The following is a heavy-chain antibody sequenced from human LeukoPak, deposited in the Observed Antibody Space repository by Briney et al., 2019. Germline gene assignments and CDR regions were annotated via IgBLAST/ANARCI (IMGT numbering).Heavy chain of an antibody. CDR2: INPNSGGT. J-gene: IGHJ4*02. V-gene: IGHV1-2*02. CDR1: GYTFTGYY. Sequence: GASVKVSRKASGYTFTGYYMHWVRQAPGQGLEWMGWINPNSGGTNYAQKFQGRVTMTRDTSISTAYMELSRLGSDDTAVYYCARVPTGTTSPFDYWGQGTLVTVSS. D-gene: IGHD1-7*01. CDR3: ARVPTGTTSPFDY.